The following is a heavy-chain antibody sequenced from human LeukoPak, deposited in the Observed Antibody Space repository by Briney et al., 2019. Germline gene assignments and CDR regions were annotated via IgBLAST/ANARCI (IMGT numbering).Heavy chain of an antibody. J-gene: IGHJ4*02. V-gene: IGHV5-51*01. CDR3: ARPKYSSSLAFDY. Sequence: PGESLKISCRDSGNTFTTSLIVWVRQMPGKGLEWVGVIYPGDSATTYSPSFQGQVTFSVDKSSRTAYLQWSSLRASDTAIYYCARPKYSSSLAFDYWGQGTPVTVSS. D-gene: IGHD3-22*01. CDR1: GNTFTTSL. CDR2: IYPGDSAT.